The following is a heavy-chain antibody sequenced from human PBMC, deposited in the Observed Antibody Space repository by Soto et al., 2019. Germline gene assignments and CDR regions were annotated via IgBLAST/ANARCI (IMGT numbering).Heavy chain of an antibody. CDR2: IYYSGST. Sequence: SETPSLTCAVYGGSFSNYYWSWIRQPPGKGLEWIGYIYYSGSTNYNPSLKSRVTISVDTSKNQFSLKLSSVTAADTAVYYCARHLWVGSSWYLGAFDIWGQGTMVTVSS. CDR1: GGSFSNYY. J-gene: IGHJ3*02. V-gene: IGHV4-59*08. CDR3: ARHLWVGSSWYLGAFDI. D-gene: IGHD6-13*01.